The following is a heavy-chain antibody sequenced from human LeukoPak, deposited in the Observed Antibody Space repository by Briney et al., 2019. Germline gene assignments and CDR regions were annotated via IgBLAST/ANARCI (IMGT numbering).Heavy chain of an antibody. CDR2: IITSGSTI. Sequence: GGSLRLSCAASGFTFSNAWMSWVRQAPGKGLEWVSFIITSGSTIYYADSVKGRFTISRDNAKNSLYLQMNSLTDEDTAVYYCARDGWYYFDYWGQGTLVTVSS. J-gene: IGHJ4*02. D-gene: IGHD6-19*01. CDR1: GFTFSNAW. CDR3: ARDGWYYFDY. V-gene: IGHV3-48*02.